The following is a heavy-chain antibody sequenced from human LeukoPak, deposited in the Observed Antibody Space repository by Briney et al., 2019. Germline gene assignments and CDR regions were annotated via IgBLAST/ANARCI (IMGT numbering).Heavy chain of an antibody. D-gene: IGHD5-18*01. CDR2: INPTGGST. CDR3: AREGNRGYSYGPRYYYYGMDV. J-gene: IGHJ6*02. CDR1: GYTFPSYF. V-gene: IGHV1-46*01. Sequence: ASVKVSCKATGYTFPSYFMHWVRQAPGQGLEWMGIINPTGGSTTYAQKFQGRVTMTRDTSTSTVYMELSSLRSEDTAVYYCAREGNRGYSYGPRYYYYGMDVWGQGTTVTVSS.